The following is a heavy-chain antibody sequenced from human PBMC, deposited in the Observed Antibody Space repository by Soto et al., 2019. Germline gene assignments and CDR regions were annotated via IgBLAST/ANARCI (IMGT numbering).Heavy chain of an antibody. D-gene: IGHD2-8*01. Sequence: SETLSLTCAVYGGSFSGYYWSWIRQPPGKGLEWIGEINHSGSTNYNPSLKSRVTISVDTSKNQFSLKLSSVTAADTAVYYCARLHWVLASVDYWGQGTLVTVSS. CDR1: GGSFSGYY. J-gene: IGHJ4*02. CDR3: ARLHWVLASVDY. V-gene: IGHV4-34*01. CDR2: INHSGST.